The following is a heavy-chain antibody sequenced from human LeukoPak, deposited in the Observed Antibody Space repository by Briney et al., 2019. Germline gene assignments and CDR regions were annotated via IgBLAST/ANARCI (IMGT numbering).Heavy chain of an antibody. CDR1: GYTFTNYG. Sequence: ASVKVSCKASGYTFTNYGISWVRQAPGQGLEWMGWISGYSGNTNYAQNLQGRVSMTTDASTSTAYMELRSLRSDDTAVYYCARGRTDYYDSDASFPALGYWGQGTLVTVSS. J-gene: IGHJ4*02. D-gene: IGHD3-22*01. CDR2: ISGYSGNT. V-gene: IGHV1-18*01. CDR3: ARGRTDYYDSDASFPALGY.